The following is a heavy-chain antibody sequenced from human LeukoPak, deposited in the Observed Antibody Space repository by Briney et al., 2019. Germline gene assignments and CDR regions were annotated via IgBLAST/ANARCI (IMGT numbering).Heavy chain of an antibody. Sequence: GGSLRLSCAASGFTFSSYWMHWVRQAPGKGLVWVSRINSDRSSTSYADSVKGRFTISRDNAKNTLYLQMNSLRAEDTAVYYCATAYSSSLGFDYWGQGTLVTVSS. J-gene: IGHJ4*02. D-gene: IGHD6-6*01. CDR1: GFTFSSYW. CDR2: INSDRSST. V-gene: IGHV3-74*01. CDR3: ATAYSSSLGFDY.